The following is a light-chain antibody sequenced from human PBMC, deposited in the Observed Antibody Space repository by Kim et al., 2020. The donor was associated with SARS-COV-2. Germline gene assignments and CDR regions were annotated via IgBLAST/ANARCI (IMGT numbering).Light chain of an antibody. CDR2: LEGSGSY. CDR1: SGHSSYI. Sequence: QPMLTQSSSASASLGSSVKLTCTLSSGHSSYIIAWHQQQPGKAPWYLMKLEGSGSYNKGSGVPDRFSGSSSGADRYLTISNLQSEDEADYYCETWDSNTWVFGGGTKLTVL. V-gene: IGLV4-60*03. J-gene: IGLJ3*02. CDR3: ETWDSNTWV.